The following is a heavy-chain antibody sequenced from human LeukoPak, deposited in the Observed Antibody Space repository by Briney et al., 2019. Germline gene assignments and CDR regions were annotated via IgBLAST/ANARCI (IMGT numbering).Heavy chain of an antibody. D-gene: IGHD3-16*02. CDR3: ARDRTYYDYVWGSYRLDAFDI. Sequence: SETLSLTCTVSGGSISSYYWSWIRQPPGKGLEWIGYIYYSGSTNYNPSLKSRVTISADTSKNQFSLKLSSVTAADTAVYYCARDRTYYDYVWGSYRLDAFDIWGQGTMVTVSS. V-gene: IGHV4-59*01. CDR2: IYYSGST. CDR1: GGSISSYY. J-gene: IGHJ3*02.